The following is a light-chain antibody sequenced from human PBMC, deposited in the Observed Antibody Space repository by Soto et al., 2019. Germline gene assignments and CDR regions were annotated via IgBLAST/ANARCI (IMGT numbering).Light chain of an antibody. Sequence: QSALTQPASVSGSPGQSITISCTGTSSDIGGSNYVSWYQQHPGKAPKFMIYDVSNRPSGVSNRSSGSKSGNTASLTISGLQAEDEADYYCSSYTSSSALGVFGTGTKLTVL. CDR3: SSYTSSSALGV. J-gene: IGLJ1*01. CDR1: SSDIGGSNY. V-gene: IGLV2-14*01. CDR2: DVS.